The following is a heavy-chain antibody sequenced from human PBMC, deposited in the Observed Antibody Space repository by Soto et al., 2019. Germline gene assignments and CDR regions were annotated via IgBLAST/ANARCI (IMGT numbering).Heavy chain of an antibody. D-gene: IGHD3-10*01. CDR1: GFTFSSYG. J-gene: IGHJ4*02. CDR3: AKSKNGDSGGLFIDY. CDR2: ISYDGSNK. V-gene: IGHV3-30*18. Sequence: QVQLVESGGGVVQPGRSLRLSCAASGFTFSSYGMHWVRQAPGKGLEWVAVISYDGSNKYYADSVKGRFTISRDNSKNTLYLQMNSLRAEDTAVYYCAKSKNGDSGGLFIDYWGQGTLVTVSS.